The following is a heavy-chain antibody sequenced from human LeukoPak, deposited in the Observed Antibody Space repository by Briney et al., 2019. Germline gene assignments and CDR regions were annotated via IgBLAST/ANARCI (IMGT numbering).Heavy chain of an antibody. D-gene: IGHD1-26*01. CDR2: IKQDGSEK. CDR3: ARAPTSYSGSYYFDY. V-gene: IGHV3-7*01. CDR1: GFTFSGYW. Sequence: GGSLRLSCAASGFTFSGYWMSWVRQAPGKGREWVANIKQDGSEKDYVDSVKGRFTISRDNAKNSLYLQMNSLRAEDTAVYYCARAPTSYSGSYYFDYWGQGTLVTVSS. J-gene: IGHJ4*02.